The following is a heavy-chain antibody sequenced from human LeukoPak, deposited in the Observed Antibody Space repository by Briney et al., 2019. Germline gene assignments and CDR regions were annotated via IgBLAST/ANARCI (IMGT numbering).Heavy chain of an antibody. V-gene: IGHV1-69*06. CDR1: GGTFSSYA. J-gene: IGHJ5*02. CDR3: AREGQQLGSWFDP. CDR2: IIPIFGTA. Sequence: ASVKVSCKASGGTFSSYAISWVRQAPGQGLEWMGGIIPIFGTANYAQKFQGRVTITADKSTSTAYMELSSLRSEDTAVYYCAREGQQLGSWFDPWGQGTLVTVSS. D-gene: IGHD6-13*01.